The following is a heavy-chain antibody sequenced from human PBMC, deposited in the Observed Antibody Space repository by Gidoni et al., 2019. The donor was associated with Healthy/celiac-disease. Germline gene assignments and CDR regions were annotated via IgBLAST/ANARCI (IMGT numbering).Heavy chain of an antibody. CDR1: GGSISSYY. Sequence: QVQLQESGPGLVKPSETLSLTCTVAGGSISSYYWSWIRQPPGKGLEWIGYIYYSGSTNYNPSLKSRVTISVDTSKNQFSLKLSSVTAADTAVYYCASLWQWDSSGYYYEFVDYWGQGTLVTVSS. D-gene: IGHD3-22*01. V-gene: IGHV4-59*01. J-gene: IGHJ4*02. CDR3: ASLWQWDSSGYYYEFVDY. CDR2: IYYSGST.